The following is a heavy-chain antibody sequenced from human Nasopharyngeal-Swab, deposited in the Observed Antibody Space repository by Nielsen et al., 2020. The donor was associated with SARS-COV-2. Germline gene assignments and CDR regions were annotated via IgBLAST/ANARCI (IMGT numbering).Heavy chain of an antibody. Sequence: VRQMPGKGLEWMGRIDPSDSYTNYSPSFRGHVTISADKSITTAYMQWSSLKASDTAMYYCARRTGDSTLGDAFDIWGQGTMVTVSS. CDR3: ARRTGDSTLGDAFDI. CDR2: IDPSDSYT. J-gene: IGHJ3*02. V-gene: IGHV5-10-1*01. D-gene: IGHD4-17*01.